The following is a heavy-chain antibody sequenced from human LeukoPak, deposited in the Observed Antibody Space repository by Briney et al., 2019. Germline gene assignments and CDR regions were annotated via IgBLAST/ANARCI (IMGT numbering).Heavy chain of an antibody. V-gene: IGHV7-4-1*02. CDR2: INTNTGNP. CDR1: GYTFTSYA. D-gene: IGHD1-1*01. CDR3: ARDSGNGNNWYEFDY. Sequence: ASVKVSCKTSGYTFTSYAMNWVRQAPGQGLEWMGWINTNTGNPTYAQGSSGRFVFSLDTSVSTAYLEISSIKSEDTAVYYCARDSGNGNNWYEFDYWGQGTLVTVSS. J-gene: IGHJ4*02.